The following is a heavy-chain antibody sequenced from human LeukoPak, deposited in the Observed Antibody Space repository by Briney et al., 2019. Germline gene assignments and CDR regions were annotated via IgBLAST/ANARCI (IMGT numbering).Heavy chain of an antibody. D-gene: IGHD6-13*01. V-gene: IGHV3-66*01. CDR3: AKGYSSSWTTFDY. Sequence: GGSLRLSCAASVFTVSSNYMSWVRQAPGKGLEWVSLIYSGGSTYYADSVKGRFTISRDNSKNTLYLQMNSLRAEDTAVYYCAKGYSSSWTTFDYWGQGTLVTVSS. CDR2: IYSGGST. J-gene: IGHJ4*02. CDR1: VFTVSSNY.